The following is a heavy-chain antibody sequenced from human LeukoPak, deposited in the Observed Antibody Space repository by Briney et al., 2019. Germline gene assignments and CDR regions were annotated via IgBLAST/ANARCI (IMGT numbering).Heavy chain of an antibody. CDR1: GGSISSGDYY. V-gene: IGHV4-30-4*08. Sequence: SETLSLTCTVSGGSISSGDYYWSWIRQPPGKGLEWIGYIYYSGSTYYNPSLKSRVTISVDTSKNQFSLKLSSVTAADTAVYYCARGHLLLSSHPPDYWGQGTLVTVSS. D-gene: IGHD2-21*01. J-gene: IGHJ4*02. CDR2: IYYSGST. CDR3: ARGHLLLSSHPPDY.